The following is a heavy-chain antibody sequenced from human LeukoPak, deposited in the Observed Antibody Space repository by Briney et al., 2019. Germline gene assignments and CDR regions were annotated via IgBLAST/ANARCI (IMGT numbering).Heavy chain of an antibody. D-gene: IGHD1-1*01. CDR1: GYTFTSYG. Sequence: ASVKVSCKASGYTFTSYGISWVRQAPGQGLEWMGWISAYNGNTNYAQKLQGRVTMTTDTSTSTAYMELRSLRSDDTAVYYCARGGNYNWNYFDAFDIWGQGTMVTVSS. J-gene: IGHJ3*02. CDR2: ISAYNGNT. V-gene: IGHV1-18*01. CDR3: ARGGNYNWNYFDAFDI.